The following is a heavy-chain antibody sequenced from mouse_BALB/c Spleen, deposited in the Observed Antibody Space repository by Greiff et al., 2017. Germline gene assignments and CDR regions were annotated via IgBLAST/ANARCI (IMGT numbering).Heavy chain of an antibody. CDR3: AGNCYGSSVHWYFDV. CDR2: ISSGGSYT. J-gene: IGHJ1*01. D-gene: IGHD1-1*01. CDR1: GFTFSSYG. V-gene: IGHV5-6*01. Sequence: EVHLVESGGDLVKPGGSLKLSCAASGFTFSSYGMSWVRQTPDKRLEWVATISSGGSYTYYPDSVKGRFTISRDNAKNTLYLQMSSLKSEDTAMYYCAGNCYGSSVHWYFDVWGAGTTVTVSS.